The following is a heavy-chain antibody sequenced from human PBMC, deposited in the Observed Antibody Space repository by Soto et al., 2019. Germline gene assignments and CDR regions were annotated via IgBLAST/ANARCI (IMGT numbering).Heavy chain of an antibody. CDR3: ARAKIAVAYYYYGMDV. D-gene: IGHD6-19*01. CDR1: GGSFSGYY. CDR2: INHSGST. J-gene: IGHJ6*02. V-gene: IGHV4-34*01. Sequence: PSETLSLTCAVYGGSFSGYYWSWIRQPPGKGLEWIGEINHSGSTNYNPSLKSRVTISVDTSKNQSSLKLSSVTAADTAVYYCARAKIAVAYYYYGMDVWGQGTTVTVSS.